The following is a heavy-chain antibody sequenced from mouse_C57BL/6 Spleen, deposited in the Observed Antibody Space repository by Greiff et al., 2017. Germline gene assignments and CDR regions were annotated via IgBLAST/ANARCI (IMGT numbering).Heavy chain of an antibody. D-gene: IGHD4-1*01. CDR1: GFTFSNYW. J-gene: IGHJ4*01. CDR2: IRLKSDNYAT. Sequence: EVQRVESGGGLVQPGGSMKLSCVASGFTFSNYWMNWVRQSPEKGLEWVAQIRLKSDNYATHYAESVKGRFTISRDDSKSSVYLQMNNVRAEDTGIYYCTGSGTENYYAMDYWGQGTSVTVSS. V-gene: IGHV6-3*01. CDR3: TGSGTENYYAMDY.